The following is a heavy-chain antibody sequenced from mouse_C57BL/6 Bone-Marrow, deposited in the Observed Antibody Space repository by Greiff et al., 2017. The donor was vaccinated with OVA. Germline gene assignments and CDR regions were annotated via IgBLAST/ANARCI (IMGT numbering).Heavy chain of an antibody. Sequence: EVKVVESGEGLVKPGGSLKLSCAASGFTFSNYAMSWVRQTPEKRLEWVAYISSGGDYIYYADTVKGRFTISRDNARNTLYLQMSSLKSEDTAMYYCTRLLDAMDYWGQGTSVTVSS. J-gene: IGHJ4*01. D-gene: IGHD2-1*01. V-gene: IGHV5-9-1*02. CDR1: GFTFSNYA. CDR3: TRLLDAMDY. CDR2: ISSGGDYI.